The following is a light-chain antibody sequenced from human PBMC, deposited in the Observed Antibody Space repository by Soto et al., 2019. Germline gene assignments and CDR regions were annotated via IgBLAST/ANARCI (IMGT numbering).Light chain of an antibody. J-gene: IGLJ1*01. V-gene: IGLV1-40*01. CDR1: SSNIGAGYD. CDR2: GNS. Sequence: QSVLTQPPSVSGAPGQRVTISCTGSSSNIGAGYDVHWYRQLPGTAPKLLIYGNSNRPSGVPDRFSGSKSGTSASLAITGLQAEDEADYYCQSYDSSLDVFGTGTKVTVL. CDR3: QSYDSSLDV.